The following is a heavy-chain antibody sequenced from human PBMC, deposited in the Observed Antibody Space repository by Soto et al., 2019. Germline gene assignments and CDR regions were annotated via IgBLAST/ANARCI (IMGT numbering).Heavy chain of an antibody. CDR3: TTDRGRRAGYAQDY. V-gene: IGHV3-15*01. D-gene: IGHD5-18*01. J-gene: IGHJ4*02. CDR1: GFTFSDAW. Sequence: EVQLVESGGGLVKPGASLRLSCAASGFTFSDAWMSWVRQAPGKGLEWVGRIKSKTDGGTTDYAAPVKGRFTISRDDSKDTRYLQMNSLKTDDTAVYYCTTDRGRRAGYAQDYWGQGTLVTVSS. CDR2: IKSKTDGGTT.